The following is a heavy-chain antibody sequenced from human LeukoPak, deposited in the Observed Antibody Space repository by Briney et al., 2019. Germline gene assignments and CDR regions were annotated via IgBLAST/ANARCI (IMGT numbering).Heavy chain of an antibody. J-gene: IGHJ4*02. D-gene: IGHD2-2*01. CDR1: GFTFSSYA. Sequence: GGSLRLSCAASGFTFSSYAMSWVRQAPGKGLEWVSAISGSGGSTYYADSVKGRFTISRDNAKNSLYLQMNSLRAEDTAVYYCARDQRYCSSSSCPWEPFDYWGQGTLVTVSS. CDR3: ARDQRYCSSSSCPWEPFDY. CDR2: ISGSGGST. V-gene: IGHV3-23*01.